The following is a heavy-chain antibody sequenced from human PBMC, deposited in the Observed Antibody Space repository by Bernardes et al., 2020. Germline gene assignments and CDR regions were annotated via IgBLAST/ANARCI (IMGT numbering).Heavy chain of an antibody. CDR1: GFTFSSYA. CDR2: ISGSGGST. D-gene: IGHD3-9*01. J-gene: IGHJ6*04. V-gene: IGHV3-23*01. CDR3: AKLFRRSPSNYDILTGARGYYGMDV. Sequence: GGSLRLSCAASGFTFSSYAMSWVRQAPGKGLEWVSAISGSGGSTYYADSVKGRFTISRDNSKNTLYLQMNSLRAEDTAVYYCAKLFRRSPSNYDILTGARGYYGMDVWGKGTTVTVSS.